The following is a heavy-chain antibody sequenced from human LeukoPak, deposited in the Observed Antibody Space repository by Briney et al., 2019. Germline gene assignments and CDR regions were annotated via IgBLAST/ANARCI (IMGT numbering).Heavy chain of an antibody. CDR2: ISSSSSTI. D-gene: IGHD2-15*01. CDR1: GFTFSSYS. Sequence: GGSLRLSCAASGFTFSSYSMNWVRQAPGKGLEWVSYISSSSSTIYYADSVKGRFTISRDNAKNSLYLQMNSLRAEDTAVYYCARRHCSGGNCYPHAFDIWGQGTRVTVSS. J-gene: IGHJ3*02. CDR3: ARRHCSGGNCYPHAFDI. V-gene: IGHV3-48*04.